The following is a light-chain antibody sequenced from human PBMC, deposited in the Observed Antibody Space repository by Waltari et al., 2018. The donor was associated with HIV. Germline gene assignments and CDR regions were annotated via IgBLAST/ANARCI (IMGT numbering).Light chain of an antibody. J-gene: IGKJ1*01. Sequence: DIVMTQSPDSLAVSLGERATMTCKSSQSLLYNSNNKNSLAWYQHKPGQSPKLLIYWASTRESGVPDRFSGSGSGTDFTLTISSLQAEDVAVYYCQQYYSTPPTFGQGTKVEIK. CDR1: QSLLYNSNNKNS. V-gene: IGKV4-1*01. CDR2: WAS. CDR3: QQYYSTPPT.